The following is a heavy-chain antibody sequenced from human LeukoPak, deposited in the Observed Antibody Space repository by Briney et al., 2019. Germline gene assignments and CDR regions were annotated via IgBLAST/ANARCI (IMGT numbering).Heavy chain of an antibody. V-gene: IGHV4-39*01. CDR1: GGSISSSSYY. CDR3: ARRSRNDYYYYYMDV. Sequence: SETLSLTCTVSGGSISSSSYYWGWIRQPPGKGLEWIGSIYYSGSTYYNPSLKSRVTISVDTSKNQFSLKLSSVTAADTAVYYCARRSRNDYYYYYMDVWGKGTTVTVSS. D-gene: IGHD2/OR15-2a*01. CDR2: IYYSGST. J-gene: IGHJ6*03.